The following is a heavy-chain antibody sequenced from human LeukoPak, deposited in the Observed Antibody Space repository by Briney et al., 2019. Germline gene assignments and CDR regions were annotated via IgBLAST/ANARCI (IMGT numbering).Heavy chain of an antibody. D-gene: IGHD3-16*02. Sequence: GGSLRLSCAASAFTFSNYWMSWVRQAPGKGLEWVANIKQDESEKYYVDSVKGRFTISRDNAKNTLYLQMNSLRAEDTAVYYCARDSNKITFGGVIVRRGMDVWGQGTTVTVSS. V-gene: IGHV3-7*01. CDR3: ARDSNKITFGGVIVRRGMDV. CDR1: AFTFSNYW. CDR2: IKQDESEK. J-gene: IGHJ6*02.